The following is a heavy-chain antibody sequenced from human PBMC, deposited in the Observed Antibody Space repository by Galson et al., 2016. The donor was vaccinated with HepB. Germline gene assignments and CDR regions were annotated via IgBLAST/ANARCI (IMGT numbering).Heavy chain of an antibody. CDR3: ARVIRGVVYPDWFDP. V-gene: IGHV2-5*02. CDR2: IYWDDDK. D-gene: IGHD3-10*01. Sequence: PALVKPTQTLTLTCTFSGFSLSTSKMGVGWIRQPPGKALEWLALIYWDDDKRYSPSLKSRLSITKDTSKNQAVLTMTNMDPVDTATYYCARVIRGVVYPDWFDPWGRGTLVTASS. CDR1: GFSLSTSKMG. J-gene: IGHJ5*02.